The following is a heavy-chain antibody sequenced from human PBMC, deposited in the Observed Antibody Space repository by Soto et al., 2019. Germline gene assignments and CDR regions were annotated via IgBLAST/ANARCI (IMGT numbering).Heavy chain of an antibody. CDR1: GFTFSAYS. Sequence: EVQVVESGGGLVRAGGSLRLSCAASGFTFSAYSMNWVRQAPGKGLEWISYISSSSSTIYYADSVKGRFTISRDNAKNSLYLQMDSLRAEDTAIYYCYPIVRGVIPPNWGQGTLVTVSS. CDR3: YPIVRGVIPPN. CDR2: ISSSSSTI. V-gene: IGHV3-48*01. J-gene: IGHJ4*02. D-gene: IGHD3-10*01.